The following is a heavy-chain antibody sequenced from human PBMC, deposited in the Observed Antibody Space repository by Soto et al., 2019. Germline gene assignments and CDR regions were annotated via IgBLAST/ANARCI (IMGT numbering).Heavy chain of an antibody. Sequence: QVQLQESGPGLVKPSQTLSLTCTVSGGSISSGGYYWSWIRQHPGKGLEWIGYIYYSGSTYYNPSLKSRVTIPVASSKNQFSLRLGSVTAADPAVYYCARDRIAVAGTGGGGFDYWGQGTLVTVSS. CDR2: IYYSGST. V-gene: IGHV4-31*03. D-gene: IGHD6-19*01. J-gene: IGHJ4*02. CDR1: GGSISSGGYY. CDR3: ARDRIAVAGTGGGGFDY.